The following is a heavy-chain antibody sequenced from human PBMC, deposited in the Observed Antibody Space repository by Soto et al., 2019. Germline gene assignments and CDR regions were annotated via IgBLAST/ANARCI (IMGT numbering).Heavy chain of an antibody. J-gene: IGHJ6*02. Sequence: QGQLGESGGGLAKPGGSLRLSCAASGFTFSDYYMSWIRQAPGKGLEWVSYISSSGTTIYYADSVKGRFTISRDNARNSLFLQMNSLRAEDTAVYYCAKGYVWGSYRPSMDVRGHGTTVTVSS. CDR3: AKGYVWGSYRPSMDV. V-gene: IGHV3-11*01. CDR1: GFTFSDYY. D-gene: IGHD3-16*02. CDR2: ISSSGTTI.